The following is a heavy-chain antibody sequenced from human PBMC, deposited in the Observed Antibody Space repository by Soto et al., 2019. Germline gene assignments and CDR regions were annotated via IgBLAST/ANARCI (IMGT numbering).Heavy chain of an antibody. J-gene: IGHJ4*02. CDR1: GGSVSSGNYY. V-gene: IGHV4-61*01. CDR2: FYYTGST. Sequence: QVQLQESGPGLVKPSETLSLTCNVSGGSVSSGNYYWSWIRQPPGKELEWIGSFYYTGSTNYNHSLNSRVTISIDASKTQFSLRLSSVTAADTAVYYCARRMYYSDGSNYSPFECWGQGTLVNVSS. CDR3: ARRMYYSDGSNYSPFEC. D-gene: IGHD3-22*01.